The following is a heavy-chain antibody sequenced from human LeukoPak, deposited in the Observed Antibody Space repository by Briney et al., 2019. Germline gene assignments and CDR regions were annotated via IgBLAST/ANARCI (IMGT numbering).Heavy chain of an antibody. CDR3: ARNAYGGTTFDY. D-gene: IGHD4-23*01. CDR2: IYYSGST. J-gene: IGHJ4*02. CDR1: GGSISSSSYY. Sequence: PSGTLSLTCTVSGGSISSSSYYWGWIRQPPGKGLEWIGSIYYSGSTYYNPSLKGRVTISVDTSKNQFSLKLSSVTAADTAVYYCARNAYGGTTFDYWGQGTLVTVSS. V-gene: IGHV4-39*07.